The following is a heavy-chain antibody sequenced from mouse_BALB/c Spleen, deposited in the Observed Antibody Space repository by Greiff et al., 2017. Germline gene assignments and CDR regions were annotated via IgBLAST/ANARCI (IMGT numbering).Heavy chain of an antibody. Sequence: QVQLKQPGAELVKPGASVKLSCKASGYTFTSYWMHWVKQRPGQGLEWIGEINPSNGRTNYNEKFKSKATLTVDKSSSTAYMQLSSLTSEDSAVYYCARGYDAWFAYWGQGTLVTVSA. CDR1: GYTFTSYW. CDR2: INPSNGRT. CDR3: ARGYDAWFAY. J-gene: IGHJ3*01. V-gene: IGHV1S81*02. D-gene: IGHD2-14*01.